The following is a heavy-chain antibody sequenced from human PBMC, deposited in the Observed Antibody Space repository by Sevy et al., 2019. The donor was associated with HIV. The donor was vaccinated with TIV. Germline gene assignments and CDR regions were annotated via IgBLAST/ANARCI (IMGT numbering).Heavy chain of an antibody. Sequence: SETLSLTCTVSGYSISSGYYWGWIRQPPGKGLEWIGSIYHSGSTYYNPSLKSRVTISVDTSKNQFSLKLSSVTAADTAVYYCARVTRGGGYSWFDPWGQGTLVTVSS. D-gene: IGHD1-26*01. CDR2: IYHSGST. CDR3: ARVTRGGGYSWFDP. CDR1: GYSISSGYY. J-gene: IGHJ5*02. V-gene: IGHV4-38-2*02.